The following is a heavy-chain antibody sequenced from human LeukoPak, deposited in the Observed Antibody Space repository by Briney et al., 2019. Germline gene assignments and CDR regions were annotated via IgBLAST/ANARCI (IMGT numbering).Heavy chain of an antibody. V-gene: IGHV1-69*04. D-gene: IGHD5-24*01. CDR2: IIPILGIA. J-gene: IGHJ4*02. CDR1: GGTFSSYA. Sequence: GASVKVSCKASGGTFSSYAISWVRQAPGQGLEWMGRIIPILGIANYAQKFQGRVTITADKSTSTAYMELSSLRSEDTAVYYCARENAGEMATIAIDYWGQGTLVTVSS. CDR3: ARENAGEMATIAIDY.